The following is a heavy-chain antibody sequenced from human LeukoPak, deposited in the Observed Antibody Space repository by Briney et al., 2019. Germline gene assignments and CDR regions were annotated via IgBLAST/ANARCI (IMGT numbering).Heavy chain of an antibody. V-gene: IGHV3-23*01. Sequence: GGSLRLSCEASGFTFSSYAMSWVRQAPGKGLECFSVITNTGTNTYSADSVKGRFTISRDNSRNTLYLQMNSLRAEDTAVYYCAKAPKGYCSGSSCYPLDYWGQGSLVTVSS. CDR1: GFTFSSYA. CDR2: ITNTGTNT. D-gene: IGHD2-15*01. CDR3: AKAPKGYCSGSSCYPLDY. J-gene: IGHJ4*02.